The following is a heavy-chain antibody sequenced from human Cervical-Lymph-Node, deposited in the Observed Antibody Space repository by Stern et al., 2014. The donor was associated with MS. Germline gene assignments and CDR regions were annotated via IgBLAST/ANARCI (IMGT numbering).Heavy chain of an antibody. CDR2: IYYSGST. J-gene: IGHJ6*02. Sequence: QVQLQESGPGLVKPSETLSLTCTVSGGSISSYYWSWIRQPPGKGLERIGYIYYSGSTNYNPSLKSRVTISVDTSKNQFSLKLSSVTAADTAVYYCARDLARSDYYGMDVWGQGTTVTVSS. V-gene: IGHV4-59*01. CDR3: ARDLARSDYYGMDV. D-gene: IGHD3-3*01. CDR1: GGSISSYY.